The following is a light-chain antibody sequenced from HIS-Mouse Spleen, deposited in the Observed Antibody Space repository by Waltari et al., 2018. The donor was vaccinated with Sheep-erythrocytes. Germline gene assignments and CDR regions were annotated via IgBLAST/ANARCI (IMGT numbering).Light chain of an antibody. CDR2: KDS. Sequence: SYELTQPPSVSVSPGQTARITCSGDALPKQYAYWYQQKPGQAPVVVIYKDSERPSGIPERFSGSSSGTTVTLTISGDQAEDEADYYCQSADSSGTYVFGTGTKVTVL. CDR3: QSADSSGTYV. CDR1: ALPKQY. J-gene: IGLJ1*01. V-gene: IGLV3-25*03.